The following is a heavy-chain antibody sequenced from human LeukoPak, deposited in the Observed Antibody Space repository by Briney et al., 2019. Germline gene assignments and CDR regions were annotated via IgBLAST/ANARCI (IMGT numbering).Heavy chain of an antibody. D-gene: IGHD3-9*01. V-gene: IGHV1-2*02. Sequence: ASVKVSCKASGYTFTGYYMHWVRQAPGQGLEWMGWINPNSGGTNYAQKFQGRVTMTRDTFISTAYMELSRLRSDDTAVYYCARGALRYFDWSTGSLNWFDPWSQGTLVTVSS. CDR2: INPNSGGT. J-gene: IGHJ5*02. CDR1: GYTFTGYY. CDR3: ARGALRYFDWSTGSLNWFDP.